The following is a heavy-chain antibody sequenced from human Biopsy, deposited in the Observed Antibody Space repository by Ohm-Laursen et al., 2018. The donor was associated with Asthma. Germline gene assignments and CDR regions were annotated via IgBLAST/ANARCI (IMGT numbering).Heavy chain of an antibody. CDR2: ISVYNGNT. CDR3: AGAVVSSHYYGIAA. J-gene: IGHJ4*01. V-gene: IGHV1-18*01. D-gene: IGHD6-6*01. Sequence: SSVKVSCKTSGYTFNSAGITWVRQAPGQGLEWMGWISVYNGNTKVAQKLQDRVTMITDTSTSTAYMELRSLRSDDTAVYFCAGAVVSSHYYGIAAWAQGPPFTVS. CDR1: GYTFNSAG.